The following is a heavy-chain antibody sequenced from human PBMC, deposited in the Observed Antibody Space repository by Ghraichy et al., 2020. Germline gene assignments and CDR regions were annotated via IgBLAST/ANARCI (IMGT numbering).Heavy chain of an antibody. CDR3: AIPLTGDYFDF. Sequence: WGSLRLSCAASGFTFSRYDMSWVRQAPGKRLEWVSAISGSGGNTYYADSVKGRFTISRDNSKNTLYMLMNSLTAEDTAVYYCAIPLTGDYFDFWGQGTLVTVSS. CDR2: ISGSGGNT. J-gene: IGHJ4*02. V-gene: IGHV3-23*01. CDR1: GFTFSRYD. D-gene: IGHD7-27*01.